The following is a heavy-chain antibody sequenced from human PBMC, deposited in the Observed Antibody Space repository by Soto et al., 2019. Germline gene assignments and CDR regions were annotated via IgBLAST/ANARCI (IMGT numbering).Heavy chain of an antibody. Sequence: ASVKVSCKASGYTFTSYYMHWVRQAPGQGLEWMGIINPSGGSTSYAQKFQGRVTMTRDTSTSTVYMELSSLRSEDTAVYYCARVREYYDSSGYLFDYWGQGTLVTVSS. CDR1: GYTFTSYY. CDR3: ARVREYYDSSGYLFDY. V-gene: IGHV1-46*01. D-gene: IGHD3-22*01. CDR2: INPSGGST. J-gene: IGHJ4*02.